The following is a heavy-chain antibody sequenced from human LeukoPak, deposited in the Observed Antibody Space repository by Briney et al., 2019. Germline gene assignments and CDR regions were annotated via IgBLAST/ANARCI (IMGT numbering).Heavy chain of an antibody. CDR1: GGSFSGYY. V-gene: IGHV4-34*01. J-gene: IGHJ5*02. CDR3: ARRACSSTSCPNDP. D-gene: IGHD2-2*01. Sequence: SETLSLTCAVYGGSFSGYYWSWIRQPPGKGLEWIGEINHSGSTNYNPSLKSRVTISVDTSKNQFSLKLSSVTAADTAVYYCARRACSSTSCPNDPWGQGTLVTVSS. CDR2: INHSGST.